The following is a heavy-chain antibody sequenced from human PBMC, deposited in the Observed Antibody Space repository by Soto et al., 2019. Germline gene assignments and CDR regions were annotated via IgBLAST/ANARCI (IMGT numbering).Heavy chain of an antibody. V-gene: IGHV1-46*01. Sequence: ASVKVSCKASGYSFTTYYLHLVRQAPGQGFEWVGVINPSGGSTTYAQKFQGRVTMTRDTSKSTVYMELTSLRSEDTAVYYCAREVIGNYYGMDVWGQGTTVTVSS. CDR2: INPSGGST. CDR1: GYSFTTYY. D-gene: IGHD4-4*01. J-gene: IGHJ6*02. CDR3: AREVIGNYYGMDV.